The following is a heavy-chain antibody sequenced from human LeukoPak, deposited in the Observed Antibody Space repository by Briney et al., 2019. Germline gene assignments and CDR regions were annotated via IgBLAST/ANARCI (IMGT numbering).Heavy chain of an antibody. CDR3: AIEPYSSGSRSFDY. V-gene: IGHV1-2*02. CDR1: GYTFTGYY. D-gene: IGHD6-19*01. J-gene: IGHJ4*02. Sequence: GSVKVSCKASGYTFTGYYMHWVRQAPGQGLEWMGWINPNSGGTNYAQKFQGRVTMTRDTSISTAYMELSRLRSDDTAVYYCAIEPYSSGSRSFDYWGQGTLVTVSS. CDR2: INPNSGGT.